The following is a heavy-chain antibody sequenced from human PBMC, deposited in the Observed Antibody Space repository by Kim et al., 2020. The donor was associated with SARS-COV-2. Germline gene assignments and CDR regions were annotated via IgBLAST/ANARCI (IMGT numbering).Heavy chain of an antibody. CDR3: AKGLKGGDIVVVPAAITFDY. Sequence: GGSLRLSCAASGFTFSSYAMSWVRQAPGKGLEWVSAISGSGGSTYYADSVKGRFTISRDNSKNTLYLQMNSLRAEDTAVYYCAKGLKGGDIVVVPAAITFDYWGQGTLVTVSS. J-gene: IGHJ4*02. CDR1: GFTFSSYA. V-gene: IGHV3-23*01. D-gene: IGHD2-2*01. CDR2: ISGSGGST.